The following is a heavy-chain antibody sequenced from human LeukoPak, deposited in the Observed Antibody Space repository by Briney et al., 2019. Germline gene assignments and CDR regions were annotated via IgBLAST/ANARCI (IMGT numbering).Heavy chain of an antibody. J-gene: IGHJ5*02. V-gene: IGHV4-59*12. D-gene: IGHD5-12*01. CDR2: IYYSGST. CDR3: ASKYSGYVWANWFDP. Sequence: PSETLSLTCTVSGGSISSYYWSWIRQPPGKGLEWIGYIYYSGSTNYNPSLKSRVTISVDTSKNQFSLKLSSVTAADTAVYYCASKYSGYVWANWFDPWGQGTLVTVSS. CDR1: GGSISSYY.